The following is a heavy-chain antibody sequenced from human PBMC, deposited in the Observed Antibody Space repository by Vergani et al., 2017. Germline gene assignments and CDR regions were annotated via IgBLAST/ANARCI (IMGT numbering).Heavy chain of an antibody. V-gene: IGHV3-48*01. D-gene: IGHD6-13*01. Sequence: EVQLLESGGGLVQPGGSLRLSCAASGFTFSSYSMNWVRQAPGKGLEWVSYISSSSSTIYYADSVKGRFTISRDNAKNALYLQMNSLRAENTAVYYCERGEVWYSSPSGFDYWGQGTLVTVSS. CDR1: GFTFSSYS. CDR3: ERGEVWYSSPSGFDY. CDR2: ISSSSSTI. J-gene: IGHJ4*02.